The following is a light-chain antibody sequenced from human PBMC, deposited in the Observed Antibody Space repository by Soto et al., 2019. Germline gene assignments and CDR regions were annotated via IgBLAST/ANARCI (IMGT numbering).Light chain of an antibody. V-gene: IGLV2-14*03. CDR1: SSDIGGFNY. Sequence: QSALTQPASVSGSPGQSITISCTGSSSDIGGFNYVSWYQQHPGTAPKLLIYDVSYRPSGISDRFSGSKSGNTASLTISGLQPEAEADYYCSSYGASSTLFGGGTKVTVL. J-gene: IGLJ2*01. CDR3: SSYGASSTL. CDR2: DVS.